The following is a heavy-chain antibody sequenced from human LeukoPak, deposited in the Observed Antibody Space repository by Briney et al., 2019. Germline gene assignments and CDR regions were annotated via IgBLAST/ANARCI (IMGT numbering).Heavy chain of an antibody. CDR2: LFDSGNT. V-gene: IGHV4-39*01. Sequence: PSETLSLTCIVSGGSIGSRSYYWDWIRQPPGKGLEWIGNLFDSGNTHYNPSLRSRLTMSVDTSKNQFSLKLSSVTAADTAVYYCARRGYSSGWYYFDYWGQGTLVTVSS. CDR3: ARRGYSSGWYYFDY. D-gene: IGHD6-19*01. CDR1: GGSIGSRSYY. J-gene: IGHJ4*02.